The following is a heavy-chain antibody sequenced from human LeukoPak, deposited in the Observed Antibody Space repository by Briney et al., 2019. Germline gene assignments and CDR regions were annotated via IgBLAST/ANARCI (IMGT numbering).Heavy chain of an antibody. CDR1: GGSISSYY. D-gene: IGHD6-19*01. V-gene: IGHV4-59*01. CDR2: IYYSGST. J-gene: IGHJ5*02. CDR3: ARVVEQWLVRRWFDP. Sequence: SETLSLTCTVSGGSISSYYWSWVRQPPGKGLEWIGYIYYSGSTNYNPSLKSRVTISVDTSKNQFSLKLSSVTAADTAVYYCARVVEQWLVRRWFDPWGQGTLVTVSS.